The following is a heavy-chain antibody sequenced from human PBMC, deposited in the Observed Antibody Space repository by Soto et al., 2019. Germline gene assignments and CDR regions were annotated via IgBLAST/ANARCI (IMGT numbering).Heavy chain of an antibody. CDR2: ISPVIGTT. V-gene: IGHV1-69*04. CDR3: TRDYSGYDPALNRFDP. CDR1: GDILYNYA. D-gene: IGHD5-12*01. J-gene: IGHJ5*02. Sequence: ASVKGSCKASGDILYNYAISWVRQAHGQGLEWLGRISPVIGTTHYAQRFQGRLTITADRSTMTTYMELSGLKSEDTAIYFCTRDYSGYDPALNRFDPWGQGTLVTVSS.